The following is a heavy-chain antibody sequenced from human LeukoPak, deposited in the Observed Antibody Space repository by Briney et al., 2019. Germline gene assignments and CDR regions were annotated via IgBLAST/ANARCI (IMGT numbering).Heavy chain of an antibody. CDR1: GFTFSSYS. CDR2: ISSSSSYI. Sequence: PGGSPRLSCAASGFTFSSYSMNWVRQAPGKGLEWVSSISSSSSYIYYADSVKGRFTISRDNAKNSLYLQMNSLRAEDTAVYYCASKGHCSSTSCPDYWGQGTLVTVSS. D-gene: IGHD2-2*01. J-gene: IGHJ4*02. V-gene: IGHV3-21*01. CDR3: ASKGHCSSTSCPDY.